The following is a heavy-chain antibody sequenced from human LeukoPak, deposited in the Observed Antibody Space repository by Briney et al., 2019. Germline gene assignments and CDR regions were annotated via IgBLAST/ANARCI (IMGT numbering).Heavy chain of an antibody. Sequence: GGTLRLSCAASGITFSSYGMSWVRQAPGKGLEWVSSISSTGGTTYYADSVKGRFTISRDNSKNTLYLQMNSLRAEDTAIYYCARAMVRGLSNPFDYWGQGTLVTVSS. V-gene: IGHV3-23*01. CDR2: ISSTGGTT. D-gene: IGHD3-10*01. CDR3: ARAMVRGLSNPFDY. CDR1: GITFSSYG. J-gene: IGHJ4*02.